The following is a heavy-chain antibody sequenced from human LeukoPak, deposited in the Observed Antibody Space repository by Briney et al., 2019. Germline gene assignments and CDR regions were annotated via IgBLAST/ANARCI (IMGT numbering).Heavy chain of an antibody. Sequence: PGGSLRLSCVASGFTFSSYSTNWVRQAPGKGLEWVSSISSSSTYMFYGDSMKGRFTISRDNAKSSLYLQMNSLGAEDTAVYYCARDRSGSYSETYGMDVWGQGTTVTVSS. CDR3: ARDRSGSYSETYGMDV. D-gene: IGHD1-26*01. CDR2: ISSSSTYM. J-gene: IGHJ6*02. V-gene: IGHV3-21*01. CDR1: GFTFSSYS.